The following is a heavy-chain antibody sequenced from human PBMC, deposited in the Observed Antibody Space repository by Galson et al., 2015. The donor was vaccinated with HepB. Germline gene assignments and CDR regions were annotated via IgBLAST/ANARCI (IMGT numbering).Heavy chain of an antibody. CDR2: INKDGSET. CDR1: GFMFSDYF. CDR3: ARDRTVNNSTYYGDYYGMDV. Sequence: SLRLSCAGSGFMFSDYFMSWVRQAPGKGLEWVANINKDGSETYYVDSLKGRFTISRDNAKKSLYLQMSGLKGDDTAVYFCARDRTVNNSTYYGDYYGMDVWGQGTTVTVSS. D-gene: IGHD3-10*01. J-gene: IGHJ6*02. V-gene: IGHV3-7*03.